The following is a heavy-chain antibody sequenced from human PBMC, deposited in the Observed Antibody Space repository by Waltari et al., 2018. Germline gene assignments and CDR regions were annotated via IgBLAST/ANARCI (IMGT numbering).Heavy chain of an antibody. D-gene: IGHD2-15*01. CDR1: GYSISSGDY. J-gene: IGHJ4*02. Sequence: QVQLQESGPGLVKPSETLSLTCAVSGYSISSGDYWGWIRQPPGKGREWIGSNYHSGTTYYNPPLTSRVTISVDPSKNQFSLKLSSVTAADTAVYYCARHEVSRVVTGFDYWGQGTLVTVSS. CDR2: NYHSGTT. V-gene: IGHV4-38-2*01. CDR3: ARHEVSRVVTGFDY.